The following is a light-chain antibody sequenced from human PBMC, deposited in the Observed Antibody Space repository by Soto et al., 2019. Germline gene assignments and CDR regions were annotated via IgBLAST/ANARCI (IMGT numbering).Light chain of an antibody. Sequence: QSALTQPASVSGSPGQSITISCTGTSSDVGGYNYVSWYQQHPGKAPKLMIYDVSNRPSGVSNRFSGSKSGITASLTISGLQAEDEADYYCSSYTSSSTSIYVFGTGTKLTVL. CDR3: SSYTSSSTSIYV. V-gene: IGLV2-14*01. J-gene: IGLJ1*01. CDR2: DVS. CDR1: SSDVGGYNY.